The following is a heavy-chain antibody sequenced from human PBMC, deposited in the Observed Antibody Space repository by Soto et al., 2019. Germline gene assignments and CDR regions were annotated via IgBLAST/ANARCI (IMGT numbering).Heavy chain of an antibody. V-gene: IGHV3-23*01. CDR2: TSESGGST. Sequence: EVQLLESGGGLVQPGESLRLSCAASGFTFSSNAMTWVRQPPGKGLEWVSATSESGGSTYYADSVKGRFTISRDNSKNTLYLQMKSLRAEDTAVYYCANALRGQWLTPDYWGQGTLVTVSS. J-gene: IGHJ4*02. CDR3: ANALRGQWLTPDY. CDR1: GFTFSSNA. D-gene: IGHD6-19*01.